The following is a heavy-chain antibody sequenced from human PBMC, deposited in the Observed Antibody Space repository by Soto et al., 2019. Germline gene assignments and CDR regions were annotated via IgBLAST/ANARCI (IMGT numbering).Heavy chain of an antibody. J-gene: IGHJ4*02. CDR1: GGSISSGDYY. CDR2: IYYTGST. Sequence: QVQLQESGPGLVKPSQTLSLTCSVSGGSISSGDYYWSWIRQPPGKGLEWIGYIYYTGSTYYNPSLKSRVTISVDKSKNQFSLRLSSVTVADTAVHYCGRLPLTLFGVVRQDYWGQGTLVTVSS. CDR3: GRLPLTLFGVVRQDY. V-gene: IGHV4-30-4*01. D-gene: IGHD3-3*01.